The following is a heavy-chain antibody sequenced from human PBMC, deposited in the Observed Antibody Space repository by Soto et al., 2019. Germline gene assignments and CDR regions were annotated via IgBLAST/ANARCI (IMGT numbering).Heavy chain of an antibody. CDR1: GGSFSGYY. D-gene: IGHD6-6*01. CDR3: ARVIIRTIAARSHFDY. CDR2: INHSGST. J-gene: IGHJ4*02. V-gene: IGHV4-34*01. Sequence: PSETLSLTCAVYGGSFSGYYWSWIRQPPGKGLEWIGEINHSGSTNYNPSLKSRVTISVDTSKNQFSLKLSSVTAADTAVYYCARVIIRTIAARSHFDYWGQGTLVTVSS.